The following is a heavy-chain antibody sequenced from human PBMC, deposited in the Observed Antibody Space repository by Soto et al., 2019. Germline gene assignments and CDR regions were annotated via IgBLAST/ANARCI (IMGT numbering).Heavy chain of an antibody. J-gene: IGHJ5*02. D-gene: IGHD3-3*01. V-gene: IGHV4-34*01. CDR1: GGSFSGYY. Sequence: SETLSLTCAVYGGSFSGYYWSWIRQPPGKGLEWIGEINHSGSTNYNPSLKSRVTISVDTSKNQFSLKLSSVTAADTAVYYCARGLCQFWSGYYMGCWFDPWGQGTLVTVSS. CDR3: ARGLCQFWSGYYMGCWFDP. CDR2: INHSGST.